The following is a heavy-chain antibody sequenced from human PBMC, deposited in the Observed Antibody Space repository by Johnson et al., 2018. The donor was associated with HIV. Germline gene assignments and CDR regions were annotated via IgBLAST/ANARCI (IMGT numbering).Heavy chain of an antibody. D-gene: IGHD6-19*01. V-gene: IGHV3-30-3*01. CDR3: AREGGRIAVAGPSRENDAFDI. J-gene: IGHJ3*02. Sequence: QVQLVESGGGLVQPGGSLRLSCAASGFTFSTYAMYWVRQVPGKGLEWVAVISYDGSNKYYAASVKGRVTISRDNPKNTLYLQMNSLRAEDTAGYYCAREGGRIAVAGPSRENDAFDIWGQGTMVTVSS. CDR1: GFTFSTYA. CDR2: ISYDGSNK.